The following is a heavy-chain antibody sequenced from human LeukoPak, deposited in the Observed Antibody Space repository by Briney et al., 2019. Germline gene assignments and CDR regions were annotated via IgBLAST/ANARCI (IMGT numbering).Heavy chain of an antibody. CDR2: ISWNSGSI. CDR3: AKGLGSSSWFSFDY. J-gene: IGHJ4*02. V-gene: IGHV3-9*03. Sequence: GGSLRLSCAASGFTFDDYAMHWVRQAPGKGLEWVSGISWNSGSIGHADSVKGRFTISRDNAKNSLYLQMNSLRAEDMALYYCAKGLGSSSWFSFDYWGQGTLVTVSS. D-gene: IGHD6-13*01. CDR1: GFTFDDYA.